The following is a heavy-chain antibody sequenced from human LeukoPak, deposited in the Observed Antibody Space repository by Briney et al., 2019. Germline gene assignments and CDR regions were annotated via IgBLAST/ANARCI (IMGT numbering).Heavy chain of an antibody. CDR2: ISGSGGST. CDR1: GFTFSSYA. J-gene: IGHJ4*02. Sequence: GGSLRLSCAASGFTFSSYAMSWVRQAPGKGLEWVSAISGSGGSTYYADSVKGRFTIFRDNSKNTLYLQMNSLRAEDTAVYYCAKPITYYYDSSGAPFDYWGQGTLVTVSS. CDR3: AKPITYYYDSSGAPFDY. D-gene: IGHD3-22*01. V-gene: IGHV3-23*01.